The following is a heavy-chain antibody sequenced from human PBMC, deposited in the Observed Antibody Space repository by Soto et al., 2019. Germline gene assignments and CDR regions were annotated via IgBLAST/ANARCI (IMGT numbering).Heavy chain of an antibody. V-gene: IGHV3-15*07. CDR1: GFTFSNAW. CDR2: IKSKTDGGTT. Sequence: PGGSLRLSCAASGFTFSNAWMNWVRQAPGKGLEWVGRIKSKTDGGTTDYAAPVKGRFTISRGDSKNTLYLQMNSLKTEDTAVYYCTATIVVVVATDYWGQGTLVTVSS. J-gene: IGHJ4*02. D-gene: IGHD2-15*01. CDR3: TATIVVVVATDY.